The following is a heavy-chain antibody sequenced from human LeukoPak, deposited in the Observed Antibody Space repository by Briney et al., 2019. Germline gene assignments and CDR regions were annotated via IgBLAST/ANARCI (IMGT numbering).Heavy chain of an antibody. CDR1: GFTFSTYS. D-gene: IGHD3-3*01. Sequence: GGSLRLSCAASGFTFSTYSMNWVRQAPGKGLEWVSYICSGGTTYYADSVKGRFTISRDDAKNSLYLQMNSLTAEDTAVYYCARDQHDSRNAYYVSYSYYMDVWGKGTTVLVSS. V-gene: IGHV3-48*01. CDR3: ARDQHDSRNAYYVSYSYYMDV. CDR2: ICSGGTT. J-gene: IGHJ6*03.